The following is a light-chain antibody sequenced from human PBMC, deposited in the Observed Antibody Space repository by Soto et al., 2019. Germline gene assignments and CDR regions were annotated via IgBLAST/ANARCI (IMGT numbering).Light chain of an antibody. CDR2: GAS. CDR3: QQYNSPYT. CDR1: QSVSSN. J-gene: IGKJ2*01. V-gene: IGKV3-15*01. Sequence: EIVMTQSPATLSVSPGERATLSCRASQSVSSNLAWYQQKPGQAPRLLIYGASTRATGIPARFSGSGSGTEFTLTISSLQSEDFATYYCQQYNSPYTFGQGTKLEIK.